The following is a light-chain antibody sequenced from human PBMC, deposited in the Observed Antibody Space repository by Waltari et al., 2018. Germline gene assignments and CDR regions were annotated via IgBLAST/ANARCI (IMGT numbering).Light chain of an antibody. CDR1: QSVSNH. CDR2: GAS. J-gene: IGKJ3*01. V-gene: IGKV3-15*01. Sequence: DIVMTQSPLSLPVTPGEPASISCRSSQSVSNHLAWYQQRPGQAPRLLIYGASSRAAGVPARFSGSGSGTEFTLSIDSLQSEDFALYFCQQYNSWPFTFGPGTQVDIK. CDR3: QQYNSWPFT.